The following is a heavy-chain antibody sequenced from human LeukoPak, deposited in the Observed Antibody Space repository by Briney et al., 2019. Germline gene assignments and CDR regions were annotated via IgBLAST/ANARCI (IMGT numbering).Heavy chain of an antibody. CDR3: AKDLGYSSSYGMDV. Sequence: GGSLRLSCAASGFTFSSNYMSWVRQAPGKGLEWVSVIYSGGSTYYADSVKGRFTISRDTSKNTLYLQMNSLRAEDTAVYYCAKDLGYSSSYGMDVWGQGTTVTVSS. CDR1: GFTFSSNY. CDR2: IYSGGST. V-gene: IGHV3-53*01. J-gene: IGHJ6*02. D-gene: IGHD6-19*01.